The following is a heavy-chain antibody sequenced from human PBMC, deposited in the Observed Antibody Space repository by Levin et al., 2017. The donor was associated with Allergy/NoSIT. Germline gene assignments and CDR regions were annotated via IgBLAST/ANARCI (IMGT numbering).Heavy chain of an antibody. D-gene: IGHD4-17*01. J-gene: IGHJ5*02. CDR2: IYYSGTT. CDR3: ARDGATVTREGWFDP. V-gene: IGHV4-59*01. Sequence: SETLSLTCTVSGGSISPYYWSWIRQPPGKGLEWIGYIYYSGTTKYNPFLKSRVTISVDTSKNQFSLKLSSVTAADTAVYDCARDGATVTREGWFDPWGQGTLVTVSS. CDR1: GGSISPYY.